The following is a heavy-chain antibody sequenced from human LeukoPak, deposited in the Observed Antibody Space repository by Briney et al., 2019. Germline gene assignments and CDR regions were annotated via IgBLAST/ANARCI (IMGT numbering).Heavy chain of an antibody. CDR1: GFTFNTYA. J-gene: IGHJ4*02. CDR3: ASTRSGYTYSSPDY. CDR2: ISSNGGST. D-gene: IGHD5-18*01. V-gene: IGHV3-64*01. Sequence: PGGSLRLSCTASGFTFNTYAMHWVRQAPGKGLEYVSAISSNGGSTYYANSVKGRFTISRDNSKNTLYLQMGSLRIEDMAIYYCASTRSGYTYSSPDYWGQGTLVTVSS.